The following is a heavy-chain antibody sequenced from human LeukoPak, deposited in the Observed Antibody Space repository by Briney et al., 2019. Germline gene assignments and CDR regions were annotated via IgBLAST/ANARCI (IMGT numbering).Heavy chain of an antibody. CDR2: IYYSGST. D-gene: IGHD5-24*01. CDR3: ARGLLDGYTHPAAFDI. Sequence: SETLSLTCTVSGDSISSYYWSWIRQPPGKGLEWIGYIYYSGSTNYNPSLKSRVTISIDTSKNQCSLKLSSVTAADTAVYYCARGLLDGYTHPAAFDIWGQGTMVTVSS. CDR1: GDSISSYY. V-gene: IGHV4-59*01. J-gene: IGHJ3*02.